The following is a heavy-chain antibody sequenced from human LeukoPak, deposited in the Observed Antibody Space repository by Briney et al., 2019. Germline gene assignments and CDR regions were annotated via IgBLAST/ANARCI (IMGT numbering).Heavy chain of an antibody. CDR2: ISGSGGST. CDR1: GFPFSSHV. CDR3: AKDGDLAAILYYYGMDV. V-gene: IGHV3-23*01. Sequence: GGSLRLSCAASGFPFSSHVLSWVRQAPGKGLEWVSAISGSGGSTYYADSVKGRFTISRDNSKNTLYLQMNSLRAEDTAVYYCAKDGDLAAILYYYGMDVWGQGTTVTVSS. D-gene: IGHD2-21*02. J-gene: IGHJ6*02.